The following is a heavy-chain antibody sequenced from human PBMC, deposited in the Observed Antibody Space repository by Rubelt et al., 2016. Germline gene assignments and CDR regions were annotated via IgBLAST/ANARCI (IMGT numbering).Heavy chain of an antibody. CDR3: ARGWSQLPLDY. Sequence: QVQLVQSGAEVKKPGASVKVSCKASGYTFTSYGISWVRQAPGQGLEWMGWINPNSGGTNMSQRFQGWFPMTRDTSISTAYMELSRLRPDDTAVYYCARGWSQLPLDYWGQGTLVTVSS. CDR2: INPNSGGT. D-gene: IGHD2-15*01. J-gene: IGHJ4*02. V-gene: IGHV1-2*04. CDR1: GYTFTSYG.